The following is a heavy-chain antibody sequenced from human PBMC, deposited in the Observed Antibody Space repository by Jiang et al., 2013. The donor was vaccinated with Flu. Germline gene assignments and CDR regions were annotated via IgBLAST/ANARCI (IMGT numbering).Heavy chain of an antibody. CDR3: ARVPVTWGVPGILGWYFDL. Sequence: GSGLVKPSETLSLTCTVSGGSVSSGSYYWSWIRQPPGKGLEWIGYIYYSGSTNYNPSLKSRVTISVDTSKNQFSLKLSSVTAADTAVYYCARVPVTWGVPGILGWYFDLWGLAPWSLSPQ. CDR2: IYYSGST. D-gene: IGHD1-26*01. J-gene: IGHJ2*01. V-gene: IGHV4-61*01. CDR1: GGSVSSGSYY.